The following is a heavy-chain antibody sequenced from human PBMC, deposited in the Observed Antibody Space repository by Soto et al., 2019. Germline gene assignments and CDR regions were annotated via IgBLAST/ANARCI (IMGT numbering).Heavy chain of an antibody. J-gene: IGHJ4*02. CDR1: GFTFSSYA. CDR2: ISGSGGST. CDR3: AKDRPKGYCSGGSCLFDY. Sequence: GGSLRLSCAASGFTFSSYAMSWVRQAPGKGLEWVSAISGSGGSTYYADSVKGRFTISRDNSKNTLYLQMNSLRAEDTAVYYCAKDRPKGYCSGGSCLFDYWGQGTLVTVSS. D-gene: IGHD2-15*01. V-gene: IGHV3-23*01.